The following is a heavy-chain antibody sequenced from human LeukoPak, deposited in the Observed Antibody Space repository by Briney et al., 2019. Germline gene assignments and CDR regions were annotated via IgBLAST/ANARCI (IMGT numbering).Heavy chain of an antibody. CDR2: ISSSSSYI. CDR3: ARDPPDYGDYEDYYYGMDV. CDR1: GFTVSSNY. J-gene: IGHJ6*04. Sequence: GGSLRLSCAASGFTVSSNYMSWVRQAPGKGLEWVSSISSSSSYIYYADSVKGRFTISRDNAKNSLYLQMNSLRAEDTAVYYCARDPPDYGDYEDYYYGMDVWGKGTTVTVSS. D-gene: IGHD4-17*01. V-gene: IGHV3-21*01.